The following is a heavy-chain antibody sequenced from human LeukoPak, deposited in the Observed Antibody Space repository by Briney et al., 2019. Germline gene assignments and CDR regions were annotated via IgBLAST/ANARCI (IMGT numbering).Heavy chain of an antibody. D-gene: IGHD3-16*02. V-gene: IGHV4-31*03. CDR3: ARSHDYFWGNYPDY. Sequence: SETRSLTCTVSSRSISSGGYYWGWLRQHPGRGLDWFGYIYYSGRIYYNPCLKSRVTISVDTSKIQFSLRLNSVTAADTAMYYCARSHDYFWGNYPDYWGQGTLVTVSS. CDR1: SRSISSGGYY. J-gene: IGHJ4*02. CDR2: IYYSGRI.